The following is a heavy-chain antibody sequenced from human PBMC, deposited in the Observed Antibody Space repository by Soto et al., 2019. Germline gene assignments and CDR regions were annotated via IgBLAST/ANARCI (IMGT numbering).Heavy chain of an antibody. D-gene: IGHD6-19*01. CDR1: GFTFSSYA. CDR3: AKVLLDYRSGRGWFDH. CDR2: ISGSGGST. J-gene: IGHJ5*02. V-gene: IGHV3-23*01. Sequence: EVQLLESGGGLVQPGGSLRLSCAASGFTFSSYAMSWVRQAPGKGLEWVSAISGSGGSTYYADAVKGPFTISRDKSKNTRYQQMNSLRAEDTAVYYCAKVLLDYRSGRGWFDHWGQVTLVTVSS.